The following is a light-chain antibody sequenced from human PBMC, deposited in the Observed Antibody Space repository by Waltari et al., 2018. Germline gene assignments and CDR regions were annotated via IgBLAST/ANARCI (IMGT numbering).Light chain of an antibody. CDR2: DND. Sequence: SVLTQPPSVSAAPGQKVTISCSGGPSNIGNSYVSWYQHLPGAAPKLLIYDNDKRHSGIPDRFSASKSGTSATLGITGLQIGDEADYYCATWDNSLTDVVFGGGTKLTVL. CDR3: ATWDNSLTDVV. J-gene: IGLJ2*01. CDR1: PSNIGNSY. V-gene: IGLV1-51*01.